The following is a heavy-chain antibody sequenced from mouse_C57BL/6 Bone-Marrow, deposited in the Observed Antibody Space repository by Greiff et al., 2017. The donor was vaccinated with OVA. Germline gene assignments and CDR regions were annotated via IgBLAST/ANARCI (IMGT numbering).Heavy chain of an antibody. D-gene: IGHD3-2*02. V-gene: IGHV1-54*01. Sequence: QVQLKESGAELVRPGTSVKVSCKASGYAFTNYLIEWVKQRPGQGLEWIGVINPGSGGTNYNEKFKGKATLTADKSSSTAYMQLSSLTSEDSAVYFCARAGSGYYYWGQGTTLTVSS. CDR1: GYAFTNYL. CDR2: INPGSGGT. CDR3: ARAGSGYYY. J-gene: IGHJ2*01.